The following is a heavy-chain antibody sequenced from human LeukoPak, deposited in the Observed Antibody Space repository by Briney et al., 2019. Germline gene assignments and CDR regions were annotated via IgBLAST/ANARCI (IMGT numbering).Heavy chain of an antibody. CDR1: EFTFINAW. CDR3: AKDPNYYDTNAFDT. J-gene: IGHJ3*02. CDR2: IKSETDGATT. Sequence: PGGSLRLSCAASEFTFINAWMSWVRRAPGKGLEWVGRIKSETDGATTDYAAPVKGRFTISRDDSKSILYLQLNSAKTEDTAVYYCAKDPNYYDTNAFDTWGQGTMVTVSS. V-gene: IGHV3-15*01. D-gene: IGHD3-22*01.